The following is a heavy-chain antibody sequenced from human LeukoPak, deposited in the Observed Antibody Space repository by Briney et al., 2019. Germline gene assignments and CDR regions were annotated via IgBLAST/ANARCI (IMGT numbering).Heavy chain of an antibody. J-gene: IGHJ4*02. Sequence: GGSLRLSSAASTFTCSSYWMSRVPKAPGKGLKWVPFIRFDGSNKYYADSVKGRFTISRDNSKSTMYLQMNSLRAEDTAVYYCEKVFSGITAAGMGNYWGQGTLVTVSS. D-gene: IGHD6-13*01. V-gene: IGHV3-30*02. CDR3: EKVFSGITAAGMGNY. CDR1: TFTCSSYW. CDR2: IRFDGSNK.